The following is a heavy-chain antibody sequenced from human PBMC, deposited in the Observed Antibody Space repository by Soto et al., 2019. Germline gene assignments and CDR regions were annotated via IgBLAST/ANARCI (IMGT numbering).Heavy chain of an antibody. Sequence: SGKRSGYNFTSYWFGWDHQIKEKGLEWMGISYPGDSETRYSPSFQGQVTISVNKSISTAYLQWSSLKASDTAMYYCARLGKSSTFYGMGVWGQGTSV. CDR2: SYPGDSET. CDR3: ARLGKSSTFYGMGV. CDR1: GYNFTSYW. V-gene: IGHV5-51*07. J-gene: IGHJ6*02. D-gene: IGHD2-2*01.